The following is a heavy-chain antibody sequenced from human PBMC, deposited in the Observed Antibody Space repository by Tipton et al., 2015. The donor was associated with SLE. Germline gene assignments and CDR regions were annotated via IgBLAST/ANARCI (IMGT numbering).Heavy chain of an antibody. CDR1: GFTVDSNY. D-gene: IGHD3-10*01. J-gene: IGHJ3*01. CDR3: ARGYTRGWFGTRAFGA. V-gene: IGHV3-66*01. Sequence: SLRLSCTASGFTVDSNYMTWVRQAPGKGLEWVSIIYRDASTDYADSVRGRFTISRDNSKNTVDLQMQSLRGDDTAVYYCARGYTRGWFGTRAFGAWGQGTFVTVA. CDR2: IYRDAST.